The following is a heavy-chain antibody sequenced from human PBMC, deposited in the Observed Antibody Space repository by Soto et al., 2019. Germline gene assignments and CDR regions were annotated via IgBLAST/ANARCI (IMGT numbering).Heavy chain of an antibody. CDR2: MNPNSGNT. D-gene: IGHD3-22*01. Sequence: QVQLVQSGAEVKKPGASVKVSCKASGYTFTSYDINWVRQATGQGLEWMGWMNPNSGNTGYAQQFQGRVTMTRNISISTAYMELSSLRSEDTAVYYCARVLKVVSPLSLGFWGQGTLVTVSS. CDR1: GYTFTSYD. CDR3: ARVLKVVSPLSLGF. J-gene: IGHJ4*02. V-gene: IGHV1-8*01.